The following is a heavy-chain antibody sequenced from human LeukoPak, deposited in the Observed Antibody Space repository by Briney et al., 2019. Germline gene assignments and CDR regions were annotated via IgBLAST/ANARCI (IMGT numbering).Heavy chain of an antibody. CDR2: ITPNSGGT. CDR1: GGTFSSYA. V-gene: IGHV1-2*02. CDR3: ARGPSDSSGYYYEGDAFDI. J-gene: IGHJ3*02. D-gene: IGHD3-22*01. Sequence: ASVKVSCKASGGTFSSYAISWVRQAPGQGLEWMGWITPNSGGTNYGQKFQGRVTMTRDTSITIVYMELSRLRSDDTAVYYCARGPSDSSGYYYEGDAFDIWGQGTVVTVSS.